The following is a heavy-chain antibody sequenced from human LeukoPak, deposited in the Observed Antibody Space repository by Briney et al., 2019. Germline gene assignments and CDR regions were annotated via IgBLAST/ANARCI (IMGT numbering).Heavy chain of an antibody. D-gene: IGHD3-10*01. CDR2: ISSSGSTI. CDR1: GFTFSSYE. CDR3: TRVYGSGRFIWYFDL. J-gene: IGHJ2*01. Sequence: PGGSLRLSCAASGFTFSSYEMNWVRQAPGKGLEWVSYISSSGSTIYYADSVKGRFTISRDNAKNSLYLQMNSLRAEDTAVYYCTRVYGSGRFIWYFDLWGRGTLVTVSS. V-gene: IGHV3-48*03.